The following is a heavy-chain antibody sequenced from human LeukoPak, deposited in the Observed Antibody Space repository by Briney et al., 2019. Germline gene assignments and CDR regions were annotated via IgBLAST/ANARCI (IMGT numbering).Heavy chain of an antibody. J-gene: IGHJ4*02. V-gene: IGHV3-21*01. CDR2: ISSSSSYI. CDR1: GVTFSSYS. Sequence: GRTLRLSCAASGVTFSSYSLNWGRQAPGPGLEWVSSISSSSSYIYYADSVKGRFTLSRDNAKNSLYPQMNSLRAEDTAVYYCAREPGLYYDTLTGHYWGQGTLVTVSS. CDR3: AREPGLYYDTLTGHY. D-gene: IGHD3-9*01.